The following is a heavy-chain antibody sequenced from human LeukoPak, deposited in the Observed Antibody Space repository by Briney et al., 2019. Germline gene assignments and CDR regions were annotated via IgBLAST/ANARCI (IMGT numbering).Heavy chain of an antibody. CDR1: GFTFSSYA. J-gene: IGHJ3*02. Sequence: GGSLRLSCAASGFTFSSYAMHWVRQAPGEGLEWVAVISYDGSNKYYADSVKGRFTISRDNSKNTLYLQMNSLRAEDTAVYYCARDRDFWSGYYEPDAFDIWGQGTMVTVSS. D-gene: IGHD3-3*01. CDR2: ISYDGSNK. V-gene: IGHV3-30-3*01. CDR3: ARDRDFWSGYYEPDAFDI.